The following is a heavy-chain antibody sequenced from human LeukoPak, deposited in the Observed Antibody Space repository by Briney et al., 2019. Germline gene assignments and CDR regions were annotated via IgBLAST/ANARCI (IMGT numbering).Heavy chain of an antibody. D-gene: IGHD4-17*01. CDR1: GASITSYY. J-gene: IGHJ4*02. CDR3: ARQDYGATRDY. CDR2: VHYSGST. Sequence: SETLSLTCIVSGASITSYYWSWLRQPPGKGLEWIGYVHYSGSTNYNPSLKSRVTISVDTSKTQFSLKLSSVTAADTAVYYCARQDYGATRDYWGQGTLVTVSS. V-gene: IGHV4-59*08.